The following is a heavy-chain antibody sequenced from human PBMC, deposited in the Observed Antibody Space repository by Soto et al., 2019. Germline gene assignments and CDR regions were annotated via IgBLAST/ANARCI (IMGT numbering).Heavy chain of an antibody. D-gene: IGHD3-10*01. CDR3: ARQESGWFDP. Sequence: VGSLKISCNGSGYSFTSDWIGWVRQMPGKGLEWMGIIYPGDSDTRYSPSFQGQVTISADKSISTAYLQWSSLKASDTAMYYCARQESGWFDPWGQGTLVTVSS. J-gene: IGHJ5*02. CDR1: GYSFTSDW. V-gene: IGHV5-51*01. CDR2: IYPGDSDT.